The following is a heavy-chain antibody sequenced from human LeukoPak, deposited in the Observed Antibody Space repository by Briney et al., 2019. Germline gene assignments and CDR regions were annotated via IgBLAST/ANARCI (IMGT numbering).Heavy chain of an antibody. J-gene: IGHJ4*02. Sequence: ASVKVSCKASGYTFTSYGFNWVRQAPGQGLEWMGWIIAYNGNTNYAQKLQGRVTMTTDTSTSTAYMELRSLRSDDTAVYYCARAGYDLLTLAPDPANDYWGQGALVTVSS. V-gene: IGHV1-18*01. CDR1: GYTFTSYG. CDR2: IIAYNGNT. CDR3: ARAGYDLLTLAPDPANDY. D-gene: IGHD3-9*01.